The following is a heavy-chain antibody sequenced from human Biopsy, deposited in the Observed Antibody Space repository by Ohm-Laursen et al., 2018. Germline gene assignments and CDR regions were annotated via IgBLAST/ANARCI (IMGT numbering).Heavy chain of an antibody. Sequence: SQTLSLTCTVSGGSISSDYWSWIRQPPGKALEWIGYIYYSGSTNYNPSLKSRVTISVDTSKNQFSLRKNSVTAADTAVYYCATATYCAGSPYYYFCDMDVWGQGTTVTVSS. CDR1: GGSISSDY. CDR2: IYYSGST. J-gene: IGHJ6*02. CDR3: ATATYCAGSPYYYFCDMDV. D-gene: IGHD2-21*01. V-gene: IGHV4-59*01.